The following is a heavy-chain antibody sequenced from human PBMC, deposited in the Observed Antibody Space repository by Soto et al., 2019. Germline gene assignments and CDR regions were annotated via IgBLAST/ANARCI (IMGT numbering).Heavy chain of an antibody. CDR2: IRNKANSYTT. CDR1: GFTFSDHY. J-gene: IGHJ3*02. V-gene: IGHV3-72*01. CDR3: ASRITAAGTGAFDI. Sequence: PGGSLRLSCAASGFTFSDHYMDWVRQAPGKGLEWVGRIRNKANSYTTEYAASVKGRFTMSRDDAKNSLFLQMNSLKSEDTAVYYCASRITAAGTGAFDIWGQGTMVTVSS. D-gene: IGHD6-13*01.